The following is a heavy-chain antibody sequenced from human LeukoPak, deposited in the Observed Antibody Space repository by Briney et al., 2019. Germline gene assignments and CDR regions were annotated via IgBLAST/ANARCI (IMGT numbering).Heavy chain of an antibody. D-gene: IGHD5-24*01. Sequence: PGGSLRLSCAASGFTFSSYGMHWVRTAPDKGLAWVAVIWYDGSNKYYADSVKGRFTISRDNSKNTLYLQMNSLRAEDTAVYYCAKGQSEENPDDAFDIWGQGTMVTVSS. CDR1: GFTFSSYG. CDR3: AKGQSEENPDDAFDI. V-gene: IGHV3-33*06. CDR2: IWYDGSNK. J-gene: IGHJ3*02.